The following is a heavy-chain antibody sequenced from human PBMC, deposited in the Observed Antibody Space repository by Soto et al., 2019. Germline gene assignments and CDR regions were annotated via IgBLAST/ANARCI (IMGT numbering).Heavy chain of an antibody. CDR2: ISGSGDYT. CDR1: GFTFSTYA. D-gene: IGHD3-16*01. Sequence: EVQLLESGGDLVKPGGSLRLSCAASGFTFSTYALTWVRQAPGKGLEWVAIISGSGDYTYYGDSVKGRFSLSRDNSKNTVSLQMNSLRAEDTAIYYCAKDQANYAPDGVDVWGQGTTVTVSS. CDR3: AKDQANYAPDGVDV. J-gene: IGHJ6*02. V-gene: IGHV3-23*01.